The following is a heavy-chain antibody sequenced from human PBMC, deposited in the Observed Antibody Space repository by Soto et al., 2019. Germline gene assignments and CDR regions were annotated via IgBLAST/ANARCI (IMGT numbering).Heavy chain of an antibody. J-gene: IGHJ6*02. D-gene: IGHD4-4*01. V-gene: IGHV3-30*18. CDR2: ISYDGSNK. CDR1: GFTFSSYG. Sequence: GGSLRLSCAASGFTFSSYGMHWVRQAPGKGLEWVAVISYDGSNKYYADSVKGRFTISRDNSKNTLYLQMNSLRAEDTAVYYCAKASSYSYYGMDVWGQGTTVTVSS. CDR3: AKASSYSYYGMDV.